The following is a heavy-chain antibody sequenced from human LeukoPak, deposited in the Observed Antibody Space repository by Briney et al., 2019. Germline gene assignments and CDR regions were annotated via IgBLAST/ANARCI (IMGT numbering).Heavy chain of an antibody. D-gene: IGHD2-2*01. V-gene: IGHV3-7*01. J-gene: IGHJ4*02. CDR2: IKQDGSEK. Sequence: GGSLRLSCATSGFTFSNYWMTWVRQASGKGLEWVANIKQDGSEKNYVDSVKGRFTISRDNAKNSLYLQMNSLRAEDTAIYYCARVRGDYCSISNCYAGSFDYWGQAIQVTVSS. CDR1: GFTFSNYW. CDR3: ARVRGDYCSISNCYAGSFDY.